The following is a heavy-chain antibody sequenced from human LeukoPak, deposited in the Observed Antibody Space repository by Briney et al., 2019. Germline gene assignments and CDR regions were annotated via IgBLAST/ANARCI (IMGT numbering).Heavy chain of an antibody. CDR1: GFTFSSYG. J-gene: IGHJ4*02. Sequence: GGSLRLSCAASGFTFSSYGMHWVRQAPGKGLERVAFIRYDGSNKYYADSVKGRFTISRDNSKNTLYLQMNSLRAEDTAVYYCAKDLRGYSNEFDYWGQGTLVTVSS. V-gene: IGHV3-30*02. CDR2: IRYDGSNK. D-gene: IGHD4-11*01. CDR3: AKDLRGYSNEFDY.